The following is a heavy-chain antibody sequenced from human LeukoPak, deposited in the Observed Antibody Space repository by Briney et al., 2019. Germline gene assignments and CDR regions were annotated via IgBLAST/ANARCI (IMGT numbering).Heavy chain of an antibody. D-gene: IGHD3-10*01. CDR1: GGSISTFY. J-gene: IGHJ5*02. CDR2: IFYSGST. V-gene: IGHV4-59*01. CDR3: AREGLNMVRGVIPKEAWGWFDP. Sequence: SETLSLTCSVSGGSISTFYWNWIRQPPGKGLEWIGNIFYSGSTNYNPSLMSRVTISVDTSKNQFSLKLTSVTTADTAVYYCAREGLNMVRGVIPKEAWGWFDPWGQGTLVTVSS.